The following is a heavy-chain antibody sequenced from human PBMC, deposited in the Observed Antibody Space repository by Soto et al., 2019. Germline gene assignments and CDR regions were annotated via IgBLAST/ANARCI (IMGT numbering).Heavy chain of an antibody. V-gene: IGHV3-11*01. CDR3: ARGRGFGEPNLDWFDP. CDR1: GFTFSDYY. CDR2: ISSSGSTI. J-gene: IGHJ5*02. Sequence: GGSLRLSCAASGFTFSDYYMSWIRQAPGKGLEWVSYISSSGSTIYYADSVKGRFTISRDNAKNSLYLQMNSLRAEDTAVYYCARGRGFGEPNLDWFDPWGQGTLVTVSS. D-gene: IGHD3-10*01.